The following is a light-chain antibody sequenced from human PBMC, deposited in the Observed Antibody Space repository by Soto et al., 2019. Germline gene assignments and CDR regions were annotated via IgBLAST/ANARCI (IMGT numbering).Light chain of an antibody. CDR3: QQYNNWPYT. Sequence: EIVMTQSPATLSVSPGERATLSCRASQSVSSNLAWYQQKPGQAPRLLIYGASTRATGIPARFSGSGSGTDFTLTISSLQSKDFAVYYCQQYNNWPYTFGQGTKLEIK. J-gene: IGKJ2*01. CDR2: GAS. V-gene: IGKV3-15*01. CDR1: QSVSSN.